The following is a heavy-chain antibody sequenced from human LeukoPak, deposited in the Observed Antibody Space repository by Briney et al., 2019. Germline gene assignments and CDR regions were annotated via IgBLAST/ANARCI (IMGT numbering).Heavy chain of an antibody. J-gene: IGHJ5*02. D-gene: IGHD3-10*01. Sequence: QTLSLTCAISGDSVFSNSAAWNWIRQSPSRGLEWLGRTYYRSKWYNDYAVSVKSRLTINPDTSKNQFSLQLNSVTPEDTAVYYCARESPGFMGSGGFDPWGQGTLVTVSS. V-gene: IGHV6-1*01. CDR1: GDSVFSNSAA. CDR3: ARESPGFMGSGGFDP. CDR2: TYYRSKWYN.